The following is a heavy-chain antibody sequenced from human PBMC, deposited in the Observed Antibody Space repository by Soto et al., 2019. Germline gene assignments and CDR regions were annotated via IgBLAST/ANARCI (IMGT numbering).Heavy chain of an antibody. CDR1: GFILNSYS. J-gene: IGHJ5*02. CDR2: ISSSSSTI. D-gene: IGHD4-17*01. Sequence: EVQLVESGGGLVQPGGSLRLSCVASGFILNSYSMNWVRQAPGKGLEWVSYISSSSSTIYYADSVKGRFSISRDNAKNSLFLPMNSLRDDDTAVYYCARGDYGDCFDPWGQGTLVTVSS. V-gene: IGHV3-48*02. CDR3: ARGDYGDCFDP.